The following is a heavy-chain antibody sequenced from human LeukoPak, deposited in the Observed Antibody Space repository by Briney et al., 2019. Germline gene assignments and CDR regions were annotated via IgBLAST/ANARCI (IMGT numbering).Heavy chain of an antibody. V-gene: IGHV3-33*01. CDR2: IWYDGSNK. Sequence: PGRSLRLSCAASGFTLSSYGMHWVRQAPGKGLEWVAVIWYDGSNKYYADSVKGRFTISRDNSKNTLYLQMNSPRAEDTAVYYCARDPLDYGDTSPLYYYYGMDVWGQGTTVTVSS. J-gene: IGHJ6*02. CDR1: GFTLSSYG. CDR3: ARDPLDYGDTSPLYYYYGMDV. D-gene: IGHD4-17*01.